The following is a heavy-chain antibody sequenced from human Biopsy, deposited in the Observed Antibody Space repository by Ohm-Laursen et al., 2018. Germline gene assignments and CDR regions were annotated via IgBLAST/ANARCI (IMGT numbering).Heavy chain of an antibody. D-gene: IGHD6-19*01. CDR2: INPSGGST. CDR3: ARAVAGTGGVFDS. CDR1: GYIFTSYY. V-gene: IGHV1-46*01. Sequence: GASVKVSCKTSGYIFTSYYIHWVRQAPGQGLEWMASINPSGGSTTYAQRFQGRPIMTRDTSTSSIYMELSSLRSEDTAIYFCARAVAGTGGVFDSWGQETLVTVSS. J-gene: IGHJ4*02.